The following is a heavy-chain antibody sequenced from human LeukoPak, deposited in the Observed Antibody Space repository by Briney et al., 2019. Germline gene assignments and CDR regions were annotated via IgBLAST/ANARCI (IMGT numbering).Heavy chain of an antibody. CDR3: ARDSTYYYGSGSSGPHYFDY. V-gene: IGHV3-30*01. D-gene: IGHD3-10*01. CDR1: RFTFSTYA. Sequence: GRSLRLSCAASRFTFSTYAMHWVRQAPGKGLEWVAVMSFDGYITYYADSVKGRFTISRDNSKNTLYLQLNSLRAEDTDVYYCARDSTYYYGSGSSGPHYFDYWGQGTLVTVSS. CDR2: MSFDGYIT. J-gene: IGHJ4*02.